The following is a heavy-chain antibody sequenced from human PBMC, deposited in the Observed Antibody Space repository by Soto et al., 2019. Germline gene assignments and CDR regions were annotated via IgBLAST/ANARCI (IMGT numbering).Heavy chain of an antibody. Sequence: SETLSLTCTVSGGSISSYYLSWIRQPPGKGLEWIGYIYYSGSTNYNPSLKSRVTISVDTSKNQFSLKLSSVTAADTAVYYCARADYDYVWGSYRPSAFDIWGQGTMVTVS. CDR1: GGSISSYY. CDR3: ARADYDYVWGSYRPSAFDI. V-gene: IGHV4-59*01. J-gene: IGHJ3*02. D-gene: IGHD3-16*02. CDR2: IYYSGST.